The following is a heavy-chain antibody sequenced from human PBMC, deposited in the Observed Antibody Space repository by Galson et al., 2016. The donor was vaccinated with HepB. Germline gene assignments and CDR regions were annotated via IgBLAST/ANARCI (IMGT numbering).Heavy chain of an antibody. V-gene: IGHV4-4*02. D-gene: IGHD2-21*01. CDR2: NYSGTT. J-gene: IGHJ4*02. Sequence: SETLSLTCAVSGGSISSDKWWTWVRQSPGKGLEWIGENYSGTTNYNPSLKSRVNISLDKSRNHFSLSRHSVTAAETAVYYGASVGVGCSQTSCYIDDWGQGTLVTVSS. CDR1: GGSISSDKW. CDR3: ASVGVGCSQTSCYIDD.